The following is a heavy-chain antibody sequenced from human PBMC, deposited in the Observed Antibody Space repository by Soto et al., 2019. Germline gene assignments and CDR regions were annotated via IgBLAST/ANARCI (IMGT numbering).Heavy chain of an antibody. Sequence: QVQLQESGPRLVRPSQTLSLTCTISHGSFNSGGFYWGWIRQSPGWGLEWIGHIYTTVTSRYSLPLRSRLTMSIDTSANHFSMSLSSVTAADTAIYYCARGFYGSGGPDLWGPGDLGTVSS. CDR2: IYTTVTS. D-gene: IGHD3-10*01. V-gene: IGHV4-31*03. J-gene: IGHJ5*02. CDR3: ARGFYGSGGPDL. CDR1: HGSFNSGGFY.